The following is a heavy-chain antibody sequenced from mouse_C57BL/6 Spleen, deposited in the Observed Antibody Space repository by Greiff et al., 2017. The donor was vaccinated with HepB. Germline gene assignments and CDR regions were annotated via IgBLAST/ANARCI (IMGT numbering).Heavy chain of an antibody. V-gene: IGHV1-15*01. J-gene: IGHJ3*01. D-gene: IGHD3-2*02. CDR2: IDPETGGT. Sequence: VKLMESGAELVRPGASVTLSCKASGYTFTDYEMHWVKQTPVHGLEWIGAIDPETGGTAYNQKFKGKAILTADKSSSTAYMELRSLTSEDSAVYYCSETAQAPFAYWGQGTLVTVSA. CDR3: SETAQAPFAY. CDR1: GYTFTDYE.